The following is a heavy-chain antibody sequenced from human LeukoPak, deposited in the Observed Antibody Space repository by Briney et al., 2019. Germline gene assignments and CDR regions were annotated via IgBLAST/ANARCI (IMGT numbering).Heavy chain of an antibody. Sequence: GRSLRLSCAASGFTFSSYGMHWVRQAPGKGLEWVAVIWYDGSNKYYADSVKGRFTISRDNSKNTLYLQMNSLRAEDTAVYYCATDRGSSPFDFWGQGTLVTVS. CDR3: ATDRGSSPFDF. J-gene: IGHJ4*02. D-gene: IGHD3-10*01. V-gene: IGHV3-33*01. CDR2: IWYDGSNK. CDR1: GFTFSSYG.